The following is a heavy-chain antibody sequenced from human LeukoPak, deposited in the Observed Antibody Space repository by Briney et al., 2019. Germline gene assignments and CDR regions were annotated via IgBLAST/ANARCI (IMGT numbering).Heavy chain of an antibody. Sequence: ASVKVSCKASGYTFISYGITWVRQAPGQGLEWMGWISAYNGNTNYAQKLQGRVTMTTDTSTSTAYMELRSLRSDDTAVYYCARDSSGSYDNWFDPWGQGTLVTVSS. D-gene: IGHD1-26*01. V-gene: IGHV1-18*01. CDR2: ISAYNGNT. J-gene: IGHJ5*02. CDR3: ARDSSGSYDNWFDP. CDR1: GYTFISYG.